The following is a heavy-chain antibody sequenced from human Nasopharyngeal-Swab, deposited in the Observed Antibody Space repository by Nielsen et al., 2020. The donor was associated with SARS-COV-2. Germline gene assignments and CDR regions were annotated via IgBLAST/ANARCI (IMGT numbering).Heavy chain of an antibody. J-gene: IGHJ5*02. CDR1: GGSVSSNSAA. CDR3: AASILWFGESPTGNWFDP. V-gene: IGHV6-1*01. Sequence: SQTLSLTCAISGGSVSSNSAAWNWIRQSPSRGLEWLGRTYYRSKWYNDYAVSVKSRITINPDTSKNQFSLQLNSVTPEDTAVYYCAASILWFGESPTGNWFDPWGQGTLVTVSS. D-gene: IGHD3-10*01. CDR2: TYYRSKWYN.